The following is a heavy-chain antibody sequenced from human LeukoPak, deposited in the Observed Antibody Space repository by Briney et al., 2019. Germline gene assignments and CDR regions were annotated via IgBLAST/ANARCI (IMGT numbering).Heavy chain of an antibody. D-gene: IGHD2-2*01. J-gene: IGHJ5*02. CDR2: ISCDGSYK. V-gene: IGHV3-30*04. Sequence: GGSLRLSCAASGFTFSSYAMHWVRQAPGKGLEWVALISCDGSYKCYADSVKGRFTASRDNSKNTLYLQMNSLRAEDTAVYYCARDGAGYCSRTSCYGSWFDPWGQGTLVTVSS. CDR1: GFTFSSYA. CDR3: ARDGAGYCSRTSCYGSWFDP.